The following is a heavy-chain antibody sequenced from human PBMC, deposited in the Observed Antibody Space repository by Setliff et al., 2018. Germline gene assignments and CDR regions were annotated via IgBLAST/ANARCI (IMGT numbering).Heavy chain of an antibody. CDR1: DDSFTSSRYY. CDR2: ISYSGTP. J-gene: IGHJ3*02. Sequence: SETLSLTCTVSDDSFTSSRYYWGWIRQAPGSGLEWIGSISYSGTPYYNASVESRVTISVDTSKNQFSLNLNSVTAADTAVYYCAREVGISGYYGRSSHNAFDIWGQGTMVTVSS. CDR3: AREVGISGYYGRSSHNAFDI. D-gene: IGHD3-22*01. V-gene: IGHV4-39*07.